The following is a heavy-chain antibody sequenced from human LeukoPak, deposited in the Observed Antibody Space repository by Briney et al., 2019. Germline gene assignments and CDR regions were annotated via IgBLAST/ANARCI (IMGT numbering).Heavy chain of an antibody. V-gene: IGHV1-46*01. CDR1: GYSLTRSY. D-gene: IGHD6-19*01. J-gene: IGHJ4*02. CDR3: ARGSGSGWGFYFDH. Sequence: ASVKVSCKASGYSLTRSYIHWLRQSPGQGLEWMGIVNPSDASTSYAQKFQDRVAMTGDTSTSTVYMELSSLGSEDTGVYYCARGSGSGWGFYFDHWGEGTLVTVSS. CDR2: VNPSDAST.